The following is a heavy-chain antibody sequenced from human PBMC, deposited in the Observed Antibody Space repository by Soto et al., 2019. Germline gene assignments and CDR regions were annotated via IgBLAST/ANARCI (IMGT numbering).Heavy chain of an antibody. V-gene: IGHV4-39*01. CDR1: GGSLRSSDYY. J-gene: IGHJ5*02. CDR2: MHHSGST. Sequence: QVQLQESGPGLVKPSETLSLTCTVSGGSLRSSDYYWGWIRQPPNKGLEWIGSMHHSGSTFYNPSLKSRVTISVDTSKNQCSLKLTSVTAADTAVYYCARPGYSSNWYWFDPWGQGTLVTVSS. CDR3: ARPGYSSNWYWFDP. D-gene: IGHD6-13*01.